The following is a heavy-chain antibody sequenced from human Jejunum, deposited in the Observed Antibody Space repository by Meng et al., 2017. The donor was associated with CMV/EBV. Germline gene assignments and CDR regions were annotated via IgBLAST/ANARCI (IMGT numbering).Heavy chain of an antibody. CDR3: AHQAVAGTRGWFDP. V-gene: IGHV1-2*06. J-gene: IGHJ5*02. Sequence: GQRGQFGPEVKKPGAPVKVSCKASGYTFTGYYMHWVRQAPGQGLEWMGRINPNSGGTNYAQKFQGRVTMTRDTSISTAYMELSRLRSDDTAVYYCAHQAVAGTRGWFDPWGQGTLVTVSS. CDR1: GYTFTGYY. D-gene: IGHD6-19*01. CDR2: INPNSGGT.